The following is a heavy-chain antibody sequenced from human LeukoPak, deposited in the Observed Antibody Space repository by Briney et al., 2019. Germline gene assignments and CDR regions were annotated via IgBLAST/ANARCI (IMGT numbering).Heavy chain of an antibody. CDR3: ARDGRTHYYYYGMDV. V-gene: IGHV4-4*07. CDR1: GGSISSYY. CDR2: IYTSGST. Sequence: SETLSLTCTVPGGSISSYYWSWIRQPAGKGLEWIGRIYTSGSTNYNPSLKSRVTMSVDTSKNQFSLKLSSVTAADTAVYYCARDGRTHYYYYGMDVWGQGTTVTVSS. J-gene: IGHJ6*02.